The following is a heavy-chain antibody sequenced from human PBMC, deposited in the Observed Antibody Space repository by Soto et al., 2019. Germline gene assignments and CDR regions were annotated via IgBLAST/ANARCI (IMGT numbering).Heavy chain of an antibody. CDR3: ARAYCSSTSCYFAY. D-gene: IGHD2-2*01. V-gene: IGHV1-18*01. J-gene: IGHJ4*02. Sequence: SVKVSCKASGYTFTSYGISWVRQAPGQGLEWMGWISAYNGNTNYAQKLQGRVTMTTDTSTSTAYMELRSLRSDDTAVYYCARAYCSSTSCYFAYWGQGTLVTVSS. CDR2: ISAYNGNT. CDR1: GYTFTSYG.